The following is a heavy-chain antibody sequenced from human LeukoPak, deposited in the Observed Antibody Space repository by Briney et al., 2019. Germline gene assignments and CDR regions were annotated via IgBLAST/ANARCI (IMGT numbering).Heavy chain of an antibody. CDR2: ITLSDGST. CDR1: GFTFSGFA. CDR3: AKEKLGVVPAANFAN. Sequence: GSLRLSCEASGFTFSGFAMSWVRQAPGKGLEWVSFITLSDGSTYYADSVKGRFTISRDNSKNTLYLQMNSLRAEDTAVYYCAKEKLGVVPAANFANWGQGTLVTVSS. D-gene: IGHD2-2*01. J-gene: IGHJ4*02. V-gene: IGHV3-23*01.